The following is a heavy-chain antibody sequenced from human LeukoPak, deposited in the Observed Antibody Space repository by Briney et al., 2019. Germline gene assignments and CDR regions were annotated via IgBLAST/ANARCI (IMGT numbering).Heavy chain of an antibody. CDR3: ARTGMAAAGRTLFDY. Sequence: SETLSLTCTVSGGSISSSSYYWGWIRQPPGKGLEWIGSIYYSGSTYYNPSLKSRVTISVDTSKNQFSLKLSSVTAADTAVYYCARTGMAAAGRTLFDYWGQGTLVTVSS. V-gene: IGHV4-39*07. D-gene: IGHD6-13*01. CDR1: GGSISSSSYY. J-gene: IGHJ4*02. CDR2: IYYSGST.